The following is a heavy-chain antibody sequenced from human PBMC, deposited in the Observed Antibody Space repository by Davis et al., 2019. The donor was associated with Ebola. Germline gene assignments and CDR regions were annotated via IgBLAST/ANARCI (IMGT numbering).Heavy chain of an antibody. Sequence: GESLKISCKGSGYSFTSYWIGWVRQMPGKGLEWMGRIDPSDSYTNYSPSFQGHVTISAYKSISTAYLQWSSLKASDTAMYYCAASPYYYYGMDVWGQGTTVTVSS. V-gene: IGHV5-10-1*01. CDR2: IDPSDSYT. CDR1: GYSFTSYW. J-gene: IGHJ6*02. CDR3: AASPYYYYGMDV.